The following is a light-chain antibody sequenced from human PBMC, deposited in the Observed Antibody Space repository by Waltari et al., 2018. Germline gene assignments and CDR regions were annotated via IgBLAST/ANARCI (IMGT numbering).Light chain of an antibody. CDR2: DAS. V-gene: IGKV3-11*01. J-gene: IGKJ4*01. CDR1: QTISTS. Sequence: EIVLTQSPATLSLSRGQSAALSCRASQTISTSLAWYQQKPGQPPRLVIYDASNRATDIPARFSGSGSETDFNLTISSLEAEDFAVYYCQQRYTWPLAFGGGTTVEIK. CDR3: QQRYTWPLA.